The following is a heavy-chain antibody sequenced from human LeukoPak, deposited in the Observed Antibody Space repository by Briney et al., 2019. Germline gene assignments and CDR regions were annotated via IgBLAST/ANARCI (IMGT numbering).Heavy chain of an antibody. V-gene: IGHV1-2*02. CDR2: ISPNSGGI. CDR1: GSTFTDNY. Sequence: ASVKVSCKASGSTFTDNYIHWVRQAPGQGLEWMGWISPNSGGINYARKVQGRVTMTRDTSIGTAYMELSSLRSDDTGVYYCATAGHCSGGSCSDWFDPWGQGTLVTVSS. J-gene: IGHJ5*02. CDR3: ATAGHCSGGSCSDWFDP. D-gene: IGHD2-15*01.